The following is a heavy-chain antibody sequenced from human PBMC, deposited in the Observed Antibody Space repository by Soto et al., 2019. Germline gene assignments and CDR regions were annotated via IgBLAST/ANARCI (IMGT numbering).Heavy chain of an antibody. CDR3: ARSRSGAVADSFDV. V-gene: IGHV3-30*04. Sequence: GGSLRLSCAASGFTFRSYAIHWVRQAPGKGLEWVAVISRDGTNKYYVDSVKGRFTISRDNSKDTVYLQMNSLRDEDSAMFYCARSRSGAVADSFDVWGQGTLVTV. CDR2: ISRDGTNK. D-gene: IGHD3-10*01. J-gene: IGHJ4*02. CDR1: GFTFRSYA.